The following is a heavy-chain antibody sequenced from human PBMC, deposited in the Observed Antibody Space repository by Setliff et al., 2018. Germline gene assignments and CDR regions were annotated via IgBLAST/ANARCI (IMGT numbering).Heavy chain of an antibody. CDR3: ATGMVRGPVDYYQYSMDA. V-gene: IGHV3-74*01. CDR1: GFTFSSSW. Sequence: GGSLRLSCAASGFTFSSSWMHWVRQAPGKGLVWVSRIKSDGSYTNYADSVTGRFTISRDNAKNTLYLQMNSLRAEDTAVYYCATGMVRGPVDYYQYSMDAWGKGTTVTVSS. D-gene: IGHD3-10*01. CDR2: IKSDGSYT. J-gene: IGHJ6*03.